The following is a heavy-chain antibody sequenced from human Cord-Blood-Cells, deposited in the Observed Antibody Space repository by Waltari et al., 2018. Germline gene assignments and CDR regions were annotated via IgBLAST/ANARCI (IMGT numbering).Heavy chain of an antibody. J-gene: IGHJ2*01. D-gene: IGHD7-27*01. V-gene: IGHV1-2*04. CDR3: ARDMPTGGGYFDL. Sequence: QVQLVQSGAEVKKPGASVKVSCKASGYTFTGYYMHWVRQAPGQGLEWMGGINPNRGGTNYAQKFQGWVTMTRDTSISTAYMELSRLRSDDTAVYYCARDMPTGGGYFDLWGRGTLVTVSS. CDR2: INPNRGGT. CDR1: GYTFTGYY.